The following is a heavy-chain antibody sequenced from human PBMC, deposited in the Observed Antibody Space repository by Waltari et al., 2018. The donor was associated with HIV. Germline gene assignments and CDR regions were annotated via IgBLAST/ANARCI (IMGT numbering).Heavy chain of an antibody. D-gene: IGHD3-3*01. CDR3: ARDHHGNTIFGVVTLEGYYGMDV. CDR1: GGSISRSNW. Sequence: QVQLQESGPGLVKPSGTLSLTCAVSGGSISRSNWRRWVRQLPGKGLEWIGEIYHSGSTNYNPSLKSRVTISVDKSKNQFSLKLSSVTAADTAVYYCARDHHGNTIFGVVTLEGYYGMDVWGQGTTVTVSS. V-gene: IGHV4-4*02. CDR2: IYHSGST. J-gene: IGHJ6*02.